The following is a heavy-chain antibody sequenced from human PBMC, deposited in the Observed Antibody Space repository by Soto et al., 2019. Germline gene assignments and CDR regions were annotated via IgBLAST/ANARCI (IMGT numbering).Heavy chain of an antibody. D-gene: IGHD6-19*01. CDR3: VRDGWYSIQAPY. CDR2: IWYDGSNK. J-gene: IGHJ4*02. Sequence: QVQLVESGGGVVQPGRSLRLSCAASGFTFSSHGMHWVRQAPGKGLEWVAVIWYDGSNKYYADSVKGRFTISRDDSKNMVYVQMNSLRDEDTAVYYCVRDGWYSIQAPYWGQGTLVTVSS. V-gene: IGHV3-33*01. CDR1: GFTFSSHG.